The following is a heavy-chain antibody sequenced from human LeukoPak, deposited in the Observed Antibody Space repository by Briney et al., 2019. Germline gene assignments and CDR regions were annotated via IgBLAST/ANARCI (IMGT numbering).Heavy chain of an antibody. CDR3: ARRRPSGSGWFLAQYYFDS. D-gene: IGHD6-19*01. V-gene: IGHV5-10-1*01. CDR1: GYTFTSYS. CDR2: IDARDSYT. Sequence: GESLKISCQGSGYTFTSYSINWVRQMPGKGLEWMGRIDARDSYTNYSPSFQGHVTISADKSISTAYLQWSNLKASDTAMYYCARRRPSGSGWFLAQYYFDSWGQGTLVTVSS. J-gene: IGHJ4*02.